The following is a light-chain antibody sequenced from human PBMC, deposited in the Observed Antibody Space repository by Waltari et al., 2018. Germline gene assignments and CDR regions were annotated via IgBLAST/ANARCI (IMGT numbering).Light chain of an antibody. J-gene: IGKJ2*03. CDR1: QGIGSW. Sequence: DIQLTQSPSTLSASVGDTVTITCRACQGIGSWLAWYQQKPGKAPNLLIYKASTSQSGVPSRFTGSGSGTEFTLTITSLQPDDSSTYYCQHYNTYPYSFGQGTKLEI. CDR2: KAS. V-gene: IGKV1-5*03. CDR3: QHYNTYPYS.